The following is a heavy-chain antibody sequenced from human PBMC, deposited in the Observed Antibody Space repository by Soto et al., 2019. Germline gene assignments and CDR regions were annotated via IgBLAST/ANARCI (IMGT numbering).Heavy chain of an antibody. V-gene: IGHV4-59*01. Sequence: QVQLQESGQGLVKPSETLSLTCTVSGASITSYYWSWIRQPPGKGLEWIGYIYYSGSTNYSPSLMIRVTISIDTSKTQFSPKLSSVTAAATAVSYCARSEGGSSQTFHYWGQGTLVTVSA. CDR1: GASITSYY. CDR2: IYYSGST. CDR3: ARSEGGSSQTFHY. D-gene: IGHD6-6*01. J-gene: IGHJ4*02.